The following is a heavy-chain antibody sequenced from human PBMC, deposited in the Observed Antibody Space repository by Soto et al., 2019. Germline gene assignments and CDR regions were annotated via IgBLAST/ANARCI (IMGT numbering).Heavy chain of an antibody. CDR2: INHSGST. J-gene: IGHJ5*02. CDR1: GGSFSGYY. CDR3: ARLLRGVKRGFDP. V-gene: IGHV4-34*01. D-gene: IGHD3-10*01. Sequence: PSETLSLTCAVYGGSFSGYYWSWIRQPPGKGLEWIGEINHSGSTNYNPSLKSRVTISVDTSKNQFSLKLSSVTAADTAVYYCARLLRGVKRGFDPWGQGTLVTVSS.